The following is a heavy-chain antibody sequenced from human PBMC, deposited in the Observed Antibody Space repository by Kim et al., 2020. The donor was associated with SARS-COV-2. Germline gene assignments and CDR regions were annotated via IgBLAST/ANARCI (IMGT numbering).Heavy chain of an antibody. J-gene: IGHJ6*02. CDR3: ARGGYYDILTGYYARKGERSTYYYYYGMDV. Sequence: SVKVSCKASGGTFSSYAISWVRQAPGQGLEWMGGIIPIFGTANYAQKFQGRVTITADESTSTAYMELSSLRSEDTAVYYCARGGYYDILTGYYARKGERSTYYYYYGMDVWGQGTTVTVSS. V-gene: IGHV1-69*13. D-gene: IGHD3-9*01. CDR1: GGTFSSYA. CDR2: IIPIFGTA.